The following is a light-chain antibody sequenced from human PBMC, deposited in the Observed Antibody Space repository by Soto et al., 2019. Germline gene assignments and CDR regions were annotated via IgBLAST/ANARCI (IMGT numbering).Light chain of an antibody. CDR2: LAS. J-gene: IGKJ5*01. CDR3: QQYNNWPPTT. Sequence: EIVMTQSPATLSVSPGERATLSCRASQSVSNNLAWYQQKPGHAPRLLIHLASTRATGIPARFSGSGSGTEFTLTISSLQSEDFAVYYCQQYNNWPPTTFGQGTRLEIK. CDR1: QSVSNN. V-gene: IGKV3D-15*01.